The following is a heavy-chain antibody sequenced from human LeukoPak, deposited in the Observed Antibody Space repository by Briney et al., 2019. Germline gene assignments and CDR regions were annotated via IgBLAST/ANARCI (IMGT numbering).Heavy chain of an antibody. CDR1: GYTFTGYY. CDR3: ARLGYSSGSDF. CDR2: INPNSGGT. Sequence: GASVKVSCKASGYTFTGYYMHWVRQAPGQGLEWMGWINPNSGGTNYAQKFQGRVTMTRDTSISIAYMDLRRLKSDDTAVYFCARLGYSSGSDFWGQGTLVTVSS. V-gene: IGHV1-2*02. J-gene: IGHJ4*02. D-gene: IGHD6-19*01.